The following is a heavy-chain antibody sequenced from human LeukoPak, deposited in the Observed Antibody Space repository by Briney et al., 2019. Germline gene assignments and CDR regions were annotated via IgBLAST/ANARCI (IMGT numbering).Heavy chain of an antibody. V-gene: IGHV4-61*02. J-gene: IGHJ6*03. CDR1: GGSISSGRYY. CDR3: ARRGVLYYYDSSGYRPSDYYYYMDV. CDR2: IYPSGST. Sequence: SETLSLTCTDPGGSISSGRYYWSWVRQPAGKGLGCLGRIYPSGSTNYHPSLKSRVTISVDTSKNQFSLKLSSVTAADTAVYYCARRGVLYYYDSSGYRPSDYYYYMDVWGKGTTVTISS. D-gene: IGHD3-22*01.